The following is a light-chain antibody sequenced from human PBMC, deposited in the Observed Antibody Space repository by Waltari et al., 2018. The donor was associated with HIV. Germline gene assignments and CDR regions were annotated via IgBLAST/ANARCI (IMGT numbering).Light chain of an antibody. J-gene: IGKJ3*01. CDR3: QQYNNWPFT. Sequence: VMTQSPATLSVSPGDRATLSCKTSQRISTNLPRYQQKPCQVPRLLIYGASTRATGIPDRFSGSTSGTDFTLTISSLQSEDSAVYYCQQYNNWPFTFGPGTRLEIK. CDR2: GAS. CDR1: QRISTN. V-gene: IGKV3-15*01.